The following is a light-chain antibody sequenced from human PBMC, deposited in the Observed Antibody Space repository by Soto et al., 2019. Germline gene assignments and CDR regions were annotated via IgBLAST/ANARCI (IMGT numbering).Light chain of an antibody. CDR2: DVS. CDR1: SSDVGGYNY. CDR3: CSYAGSYTFYV. Sequence: QSALTQPRSVSGSPGQSVTISCTGTSSDVGGYNYVSWYQQHSGKAPKVMIYDVSKRPSGVPDRFSGSKSGNTASLTISGLQAEDEADYYCCSYAGSYTFYVFGTGTKVTVL. V-gene: IGLV2-11*01. J-gene: IGLJ1*01.